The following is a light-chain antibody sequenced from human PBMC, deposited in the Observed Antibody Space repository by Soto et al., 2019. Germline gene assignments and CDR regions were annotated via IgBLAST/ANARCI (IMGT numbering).Light chain of an antibody. CDR3: QQYGSSPPWT. Sequence: EIVMTQSPATLSVSPGERATLSCRASQSVSSNLAWYQQKPGQAPRLLIYGASTRATGIPARFSGSGSGTEFTLTINRLEPEDFAVYYCQQYGSSPPWTFGQGTKVDIK. CDR1: QSVSSN. V-gene: IGKV3-15*01. J-gene: IGKJ1*01. CDR2: GAS.